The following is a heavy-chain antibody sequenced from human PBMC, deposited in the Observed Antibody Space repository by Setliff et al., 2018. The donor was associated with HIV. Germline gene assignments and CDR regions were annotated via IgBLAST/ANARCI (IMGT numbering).Heavy chain of an antibody. V-gene: IGHV1-2*06. CDR2: INPNMGDT. Sequence: ASVKVSCKASGYKFTGHHIQWMRQAPGQGLEWMGRINPNMGDTQYAQTFQGRIIMTRDTSINTVYMELSSLTSDDTALYYCARQDIPTGYYLFDYWGQGTQVTVSS. CDR1: GYKFTGHH. CDR3: ARQDIPTGYYLFDY. J-gene: IGHJ4*02. D-gene: IGHD3-9*01.